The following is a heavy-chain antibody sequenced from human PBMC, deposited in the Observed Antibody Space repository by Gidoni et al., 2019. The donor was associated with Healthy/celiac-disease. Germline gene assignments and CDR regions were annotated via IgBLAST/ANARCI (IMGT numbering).Heavy chain of an antibody. CDR1: GFTFSSYG. CDR3: ARADCSGGSCYSVPDY. V-gene: IGHV3-33*01. J-gene: IGHJ4*02. CDR2: IWYDGSNK. Sequence: QVQLVESGGGVVQPGRSLRLSCAASGFTFSSYGMHWVRQAPGKGLEWLAVIWYDGSNKYYADSVKGRFTISRDNSKNTLYLQMNSLRAEDTAVYYCARADCSGGSCYSVPDYWGQGTLVTVSS. D-gene: IGHD2-15*01.